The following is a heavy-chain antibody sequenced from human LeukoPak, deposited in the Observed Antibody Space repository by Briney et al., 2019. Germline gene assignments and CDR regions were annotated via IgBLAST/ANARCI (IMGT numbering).Heavy chain of an antibody. J-gene: IGHJ4*02. V-gene: IGHV5-51*01. CDR1: GYSFTSYW. CDR3: TRRDYGGHAAYFDY. Sequence: GESLKISCKGSGYSFTSYWIGWVRQMPGKGLEWMGIINPRDSETVYSPSFQGQVTMSVDKSISTAYLQWSSLKALDTAMYYCTRRDYGGHAAYFDYRGQGTLVTVSS. CDR2: INPRDSET. D-gene: IGHD4-17*01.